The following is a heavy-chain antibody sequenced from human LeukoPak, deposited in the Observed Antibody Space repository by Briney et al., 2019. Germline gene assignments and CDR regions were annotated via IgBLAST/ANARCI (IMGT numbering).Heavy chain of an antibody. Sequence: HPGGPLTLFCAPSVFSLSIYAMRGVRHAPGKGPEWVSAINGNTAYYTDTLKGRFTFPRASGNNTLYVKLNRLRVEETAVYYCAREGHRSGTLSLDYWGQGTLVTVSS. J-gene: IGHJ4*02. CDR3: AREGHRSGTLSLDY. D-gene: IGHD3-10*01. CDR2: INGNTA. V-gene: IGHV3-23*01. CDR1: VFSLSIYA.